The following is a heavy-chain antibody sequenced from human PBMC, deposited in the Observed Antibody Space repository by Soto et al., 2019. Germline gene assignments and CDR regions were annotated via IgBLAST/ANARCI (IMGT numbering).Heavy chain of an antibody. CDR1: GGSISSYY. Sequence: PSETLSLTCTVSGGSISSYYWSWIRQPPGKGLEWIGYIYYSGSTNYNPSLKSRVTISVDTSKNQFSLKLSSVTAADTAVYYCARVPMVRGVIKPHFDYWGQGTLVTVSS. V-gene: IGHV4-59*01. D-gene: IGHD3-10*01. CDR2: IYYSGST. CDR3: ARVPMVRGVIKPHFDY. J-gene: IGHJ4*02.